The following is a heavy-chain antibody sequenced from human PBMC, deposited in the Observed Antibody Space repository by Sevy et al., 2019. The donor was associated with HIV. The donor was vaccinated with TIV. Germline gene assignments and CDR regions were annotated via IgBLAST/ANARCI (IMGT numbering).Heavy chain of an antibody. CDR2: INWNGGNI. CDR1: GFTLDDNG. CDR3: ARVGGDYGGNSVGFDY. J-gene: IGHJ4*02. Sequence: GGSLRLSCAASGFTLDDNGVIWVRQAPGKGLEWVSSINWNGGNIDYADSVKGRFTISRDRAKNSLHLQMDSLRAEDTAFYYCARVGGDYGGNSVGFDYWGQGTLVTVSS. D-gene: IGHD4-17*01. V-gene: IGHV3-20*04.